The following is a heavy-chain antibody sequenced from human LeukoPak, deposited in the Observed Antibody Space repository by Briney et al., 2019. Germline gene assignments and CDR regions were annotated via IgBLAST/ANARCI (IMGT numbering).Heavy chain of an antibody. CDR2: INPNSGGT. CDR3: ARPMVREGYYYMDV. CDR1: GYTFTGYY. J-gene: IGHJ6*03. V-gene: IGHV1-2*02. D-gene: IGHD3-10*01. Sequence: ASVKVSCKASGYTFTGYYMHWVRQAPGQGLEWMGWINPNSGGTNYAQKFQGRVTMTRDTSISTAYMELSRLRSDDTAVYYCARPMVREGYYYMDVWGKGTTVTISS.